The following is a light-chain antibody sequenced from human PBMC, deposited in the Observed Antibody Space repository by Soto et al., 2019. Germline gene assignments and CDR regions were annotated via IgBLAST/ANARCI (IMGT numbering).Light chain of an antibody. V-gene: IGKV3-20*01. CDR1: HSAGSS. J-gene: IGKJ1*01. CDR2: GAS. Sequence: EIVLTQSPGTLSLSPGERATLSCRASHSAGSSLAWYQQKPGQAPRLLIYGASSRATGLPDRFSGGGSGTDFTLTISRLEPEDFAVYYCHQYGSSPPWTFSQGTKVEIK. CDR3: HQYGSSPPWT.